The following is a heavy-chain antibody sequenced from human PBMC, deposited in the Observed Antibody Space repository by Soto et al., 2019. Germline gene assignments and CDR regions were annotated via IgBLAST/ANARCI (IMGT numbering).Heavy chain of an antibody. CDR1: GDNFNTYT. D-gene: IGHD6-19*01. Sequence: ASVKVSCKPSGDNFNTYTITWVRQAPGQGLEWMGGIIPIYGAASYAQKFQGRVTITADGSTNTVYMESSSLTSEDTALYYCAARVSVAGPAIDYWGQGTRVTVSS. V-gene: IGHV1-69*13. CDR3: AARVSVAGPAIDY. CDR2: IIPIYGAA. J-gene: IGHJ4*02.